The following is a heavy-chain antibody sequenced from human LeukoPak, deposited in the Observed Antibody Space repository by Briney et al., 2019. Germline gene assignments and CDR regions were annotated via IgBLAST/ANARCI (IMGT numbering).Heavy chain of an antibody. Sequence: SETLSLTCTVSGGSISSYYWSWIRQPPGKGLEWIGYIYYSGSTNYNPSLKSRVTISVDTSKNQFSLKLSSVTAADTAVYYCARHIARSNQRVSDYWGQGTLVTVSS. J-gene: IGHJ4*02. CDR3: ARHIARSNQRVSDY. CDR2: IYYSGST. CDR1: GGSISSYY. D-gene: IGHD4-11*01. V-gene: IGHV4-59*08.